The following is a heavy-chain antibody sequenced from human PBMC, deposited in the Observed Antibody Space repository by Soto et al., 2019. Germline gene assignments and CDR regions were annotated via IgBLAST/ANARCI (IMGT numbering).Heavy chain of an antibody. CDR1: GDSVSGNSAA. D-gene: IGHD3-3*01. V-gene: IGHV6-1*01. CDR2: TYYRSKWYN. Sequence: PSQTLSLTCAISGDSVSGNSAAWNWIRQSPSRGLEWLGRTYYRSKWYNDYAVSVKSRITVTPDTSKNQFSLHLNSVTPEDTAVSYCAREFRYYESSDSCFDYWGQGALVTVSS. CDR3: AREFRYYESSDSCFDY. J-gene: IGHJ4*02.